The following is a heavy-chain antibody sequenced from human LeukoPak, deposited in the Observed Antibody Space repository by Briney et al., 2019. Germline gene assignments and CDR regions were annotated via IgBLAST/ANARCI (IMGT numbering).Heavy chain of an antibody. CDR1: GFTFSTYA. J-gene: IGHJ4*02. CDR3: AKRYCSGGSCSPQFDY. CDR2: ISGSGGST. Sequence: GGSLRLSCIASGFTFSTYAMSWARQAPGKGLEWVSAISGSGGSTYYADSVKGRFTISSDNSKNTLYLQMNSLRAEDTAVYYCAKRYCSGGSCSPQFDYWGQGTLVTVSS. V-gene: IGHV3-23*01. D-gene: IGHD2-15*01.